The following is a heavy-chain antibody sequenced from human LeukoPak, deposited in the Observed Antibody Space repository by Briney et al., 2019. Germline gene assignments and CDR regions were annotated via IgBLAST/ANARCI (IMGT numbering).Heavy chain of an antibody. CDR1: GGTFSSYA. D-gene: IGHD3-10*01. CDR2: IVPIFGTA. V-gene: IGHV1-69*13. Sequence: SVKVSCKASGGTFSSYAISWVRQAPGQGLEWMGGIVPIFGTANYAQKFQGRGTITADGSTSTAYMELSSLRSEDTAVYYCARDPGESNWFDPWGQGTLVTVSS. J-gene: IGHJ5*02. CDR3: ARDPGESNWFDP.